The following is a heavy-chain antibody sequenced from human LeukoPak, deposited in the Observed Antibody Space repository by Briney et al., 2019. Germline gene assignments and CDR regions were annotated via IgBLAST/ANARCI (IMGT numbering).Heavy chain of an antibody. Sequence: ASVKVSCKASGYTFTGYYMHWVRQALGQGLEWMGWINPNSGGTNYAQRFQGRVTMTRDTSISTAYMELSRLRSDDTAVYYCAKSPGGFGELPDYWGQGTLVTVSS. D-gene: IGHD3-10*01. CDR3: AKSPGGFGELPDY. CDR1: GYTFTGYY. CDR2: INPNSGGT. J-gene: IGHJ4*02. V-gene: IGHV1-2*02.